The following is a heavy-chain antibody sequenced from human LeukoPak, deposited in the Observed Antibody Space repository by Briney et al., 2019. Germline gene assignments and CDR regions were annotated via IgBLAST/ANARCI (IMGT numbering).Heavy chain of an antibody. CDR3: AREGAVFSGGSYYGLGAFDI. CDR1: GFTFSDYY. V-gene: IGHV3-11*01. CDR2: IRSSGSTI. J-gene: IGHJ3*02. D-gene: IGHD2-15*01. Sequence: GGSLRLSCAASGFTFSDYYMSWIRQAPGKGLEWVSYIRSSGSTIYYADSAKGRFTISRDNAKNSLYLQLNSLRAEDTAVYYCAREGAVFSGGSYYGLGAFDIWGQGTMVTVSS.